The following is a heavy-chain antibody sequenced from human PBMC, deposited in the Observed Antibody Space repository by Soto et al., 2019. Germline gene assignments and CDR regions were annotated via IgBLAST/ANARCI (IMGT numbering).Heavy chain of an antibody. D-gene: IGHD1-1*01. V-gene: IGHV4-4*07. J-gene: IGHJ5*02. CDR2: IYATGTT. CDR3: VRDGTKTLRDWFDP. CDR1: GASISGFY. Sequence: ETLSITCTVSGASISGFYWSWIRKSAGKGLEWIGRIYATGTTDYNPSLKSRVMMSVDTSKKQFSLKLRSVTAADTAVYYCVRDGTKTLRDWFDPWGQGISVTVSS.